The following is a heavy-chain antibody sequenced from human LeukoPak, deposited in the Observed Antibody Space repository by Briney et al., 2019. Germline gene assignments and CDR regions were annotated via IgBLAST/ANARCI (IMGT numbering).Heavy chain of an antibody. Sequence: PGGSLRLSCAASGFTFSTYAMSWVRQAPGKGLEWVSTISGSGANTYYADSVRGRFTISRDNSKNTLFLQMNSLRAEDTAVYYCVKGSLYSSGCYDYWGQGTLITVSA. V-gene: IGHV3-23*01. D-gene: IGHD6-19*01. J-gene: IGHJ4*02. CDR1: GFTFSTYA. CDR3: VKGSLYSSGCYDY. CDR2: ISGSGANT.